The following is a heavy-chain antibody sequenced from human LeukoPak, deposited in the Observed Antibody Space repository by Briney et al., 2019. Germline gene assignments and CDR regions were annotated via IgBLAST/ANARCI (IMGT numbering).Heavy chain of an antibody. CDR3: ARDGSSGWHSDY. D-gene: IGHD6-19*01. J-gene: IGHJ4*02. CDR2: INWNGYST. Sequence: PGGSLRLSCAASGFTLDKYGMSWVRQALGKGLEWVSGINWNGYSTGYADSVQGRFTISKDNAKNSLYLQMNSLRVDDTAFYYCARDGSSGWHSDYWGQGTLVTVSS. CDR1: GFTLDKYG. V-gene: IGHV3-20*04.